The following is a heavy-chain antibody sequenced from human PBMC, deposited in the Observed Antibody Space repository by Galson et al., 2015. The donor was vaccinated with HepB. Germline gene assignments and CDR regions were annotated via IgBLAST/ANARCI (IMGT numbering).Heavy chain of an antibody. CDR3: VKDWGPTCCDAYDI. CDR1: VFTFNNYA. Sequence: SLRLSCAASVFTFNNYAMHWVRQAPGKGLEWVAVISHDGSNKFYDDSVMGRFAISRDNSKNALYLQMNSLTTEDTAIYYCVKDWGPTCCDAYDIWGQGTMVTVSS. V-gene: IGHV3-30*18. J-gene: IGHJ3*02. D-gene: IGHD3-16*01. CDR2: ISHDGSNK.